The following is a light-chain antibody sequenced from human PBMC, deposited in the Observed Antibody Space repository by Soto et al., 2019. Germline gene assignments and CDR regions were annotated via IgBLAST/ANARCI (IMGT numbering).Light chain of an antibody. CDR2: GTS. Sequence: VVTQSPGTLFFSPGVGPTLPGRASQSVKSSYLAWYQHKPGQAPRLLIYGTSSRATGIPDRFSGSGSGTDFTLTISRLEPEDFAVYYCQQYGSSITFGQGTRWRL. CDR3: QQYGSSIT. V-gene: IGKV3-20*01. CDR1: QSVKSSY. J-gene: IGKJ5*01.